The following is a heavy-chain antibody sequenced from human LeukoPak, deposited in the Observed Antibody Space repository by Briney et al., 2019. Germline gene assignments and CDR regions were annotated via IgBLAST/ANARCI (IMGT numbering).Heavy chain of an antibody. J-gene: IGHJ4*02. V-gene: IGHV3-23*01. CDR1: GFIFSSYA. CDR2: ISGSGGRT. Sequence: GGSLRLSCAASGFIFSSYAMNWVRQAPGKGLEWVSVISGSGGRTYYIDSVKGRFTISRDNSKNTLYLQMNSLKDDDTAVYYCAKGRGYGDYGSTFEYWGQGTLATVSS. CDR3: AKGRGYGDYGSTFEY. D-gene: IGHD4-17*01.